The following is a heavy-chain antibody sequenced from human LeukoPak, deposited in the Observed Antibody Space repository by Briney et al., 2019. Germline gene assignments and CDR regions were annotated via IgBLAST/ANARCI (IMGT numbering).Heavy chain of an antibody. D-gene: IGHD3-9*01. CDR2: IYTSGST. V-gene: IGHV4-4*09. Sequence: SETLSLTCTVSGGSISSYYWSWIRQPPGKGLEWIGYIYTSGSTNYNPSLKSRVTISVDTSKNQFSLKLSSVTAADTAVYYCARHRAYYDILTGYYRENAFGIWGQGTMDTVSS. CDR1: GGSISSYY. CDR3: ARHRAYYDILTGYYRENAFGI. J-gene: IGHJ3*02.